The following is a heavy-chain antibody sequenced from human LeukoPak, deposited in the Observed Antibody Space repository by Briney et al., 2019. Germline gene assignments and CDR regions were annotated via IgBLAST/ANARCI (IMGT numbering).Heavy chain of an antibody. V-gene: IGHV1-69*05. Sequence: SVKVSCKASGGTFSSYAISWVRQAPGQGLEWMGGIIPIFGTANYAQKLQGRVTMTTDTSTSTAYMELRSLRSDDTAVYYCARVDAVLIPDNWFDPWGQGTLVTVSS. D-gene: IGHD2-21*01. CDR3: ARVDAVLIPDNWFDP. CDR2: IIPIFGTA. J-gene: IGHJ5*02. CDR1: GGTFSSYA.